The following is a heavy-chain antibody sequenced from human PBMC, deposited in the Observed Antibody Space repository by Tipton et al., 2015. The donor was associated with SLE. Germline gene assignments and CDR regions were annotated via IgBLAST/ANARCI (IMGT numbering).Heavy chain of an antibody. V-gene: IGHV4-59*01. D-gene: IGHD2-21*02. Sequence: TLSLTCTVSGGSINNYYWNWIRLPPGKGLEWIGYIYYAGSTNYNPSLKSRVTISVDTSKNQFSLKLSSVTAADTAVYYCARQLGWGDPFAFDYWGQGTLVTVSS. CDR1: GGSINNYY. CDR2: IYYAGST. J-gene: IGHJ4*02. CDR3: ARQLGWGDPFAFDY.